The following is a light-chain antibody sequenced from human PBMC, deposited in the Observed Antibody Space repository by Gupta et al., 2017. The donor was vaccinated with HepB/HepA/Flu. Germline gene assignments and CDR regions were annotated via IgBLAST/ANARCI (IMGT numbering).Light chain of an antibody. CDR1: QIDGTY. J-gene: IGKJ1*01. CDR3: RQYSSWTRT. Sequence: EIVSQQSPAMPSSSPGRAAPPSSRGKQIDGTYLAWYRQRPGQTPTLLIYGGTNRATGAPARFSGSGSGTEFTLAISSLQSDDFAMYYCRQYSSWTRTFGQGTKVEIK. CDR2: GGT. V-gene: IGKV3D-15*01.